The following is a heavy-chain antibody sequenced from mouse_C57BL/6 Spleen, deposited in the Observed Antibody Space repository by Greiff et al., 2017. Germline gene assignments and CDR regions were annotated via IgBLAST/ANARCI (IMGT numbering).Heavy chain of an antibody. CDR1: GYTFTDYY. Sequence: VQLQQSGPVLVKPGASVKMSCKASGYTFTDYYMNWVKQSPGKSLAWIGVITPYNGGTSYTQKFKGKATLTFDKSSSTAYMELNSLTSEGSAFYYCARVVYYMDYWGQGTTLTVSS. D-gene: IGHD1-1*02. J-gene: IGHJ2*01. V-gene: IGHV1-19*01. CDR2: ITPYNGGT. CDR3: ARVVYYMDY.